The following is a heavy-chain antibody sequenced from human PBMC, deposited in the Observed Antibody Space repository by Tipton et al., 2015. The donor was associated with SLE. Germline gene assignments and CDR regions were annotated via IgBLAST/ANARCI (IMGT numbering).Heavy chain of an antibody. D-gene: IGHD6-6*01. CDR2: IIPMFGTT. CDR3: ARSLEGGIYSSFII. V-gene: IGHV1-69*01. Sequence: QVQLVQSGAEVKKPGSSVKVSCKASGGTFSSFAISWVRQAPGQGLEWVGGIIPMFGTTNYAQRFQGRVTITADESRTTVYMELRSLRSEDTAVYYCARSLEGGIYSSFIIWGQGTTVTVSS. J-gene: IGHJ6*02. CDR1: GGTFSSFA.